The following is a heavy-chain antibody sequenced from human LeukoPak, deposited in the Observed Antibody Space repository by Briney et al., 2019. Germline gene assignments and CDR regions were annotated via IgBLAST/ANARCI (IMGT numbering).Heavy chain of an antibody. D-gene: IGHD3-3*01. Sequence: GGSLRLSCAASGFTFSSYWMSWVRQAPGKGLEWVANIKQDGSEKYYVDSVKGRFTISSDNAKNSLYLQMNSLRAEDTAVYYCARDRGFLEWPYYYYYGMDVWGQGTTVTVSS. CDR2: IKQDGSEK. J-gene: IGHJ6*02. V-gene: IGHV3-7*01. CDR1: GFTFSSYW. CDR3: ARDRGFLEWPYYYYYGMDV.